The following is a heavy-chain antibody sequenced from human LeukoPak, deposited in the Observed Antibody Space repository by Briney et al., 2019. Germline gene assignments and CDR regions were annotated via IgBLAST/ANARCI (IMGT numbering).Heavy chain of an antibody. CDR2: VSSSSNYI. V-gene: IGHV3-21*01. Sequence: GGSLRLSCAASGFTFSSYGTNWVRQAPGKGLEWVSYVSSSSNYIYYADSVKGRFTISRDNAKKSVFLQMNSLRAEDTAVYYCAREDCTNGVCYIVDPWGQGTLVTVSS. D-gene: IGHD2-8*01. CDR3: AREDCTNGVCYIVDP. J-gene: IGHJ5*02. CDR1: GFTFSSYG.